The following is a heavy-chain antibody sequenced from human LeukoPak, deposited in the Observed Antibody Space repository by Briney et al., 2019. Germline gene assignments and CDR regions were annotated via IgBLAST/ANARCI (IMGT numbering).Heavy chain of an antibody. J-gene: IGHJ4*02. CDR1: GFTFSSYE. V-gene: IGHV3-48*03. Sequence: GGSLRLSCAASGFTFSSYEMNWVRQAPGKGLEWVSYISSSGSTIYYADSVKGRFTISRDNAKNSLYLQMNSLRVEDTAVYYCAKDRGRTWVQVANWGQGTLVTVSS. D-gene: IGHD2-15*01. CDR3: AKDRGRTWVQVAN. CDR2: ISSSGSTI.